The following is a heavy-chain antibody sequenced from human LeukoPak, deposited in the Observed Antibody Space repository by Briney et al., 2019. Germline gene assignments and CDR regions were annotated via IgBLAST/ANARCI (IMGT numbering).Heavy chain of an antibody. Sequence: PGGSLRLSCGASGFIFSDYWMTWVRQAPGKGLEWVANIKQEGSEIYYVDSVKGRFTISRDNAKNSLYLQMNSLRAEDTAVYYCASVAGGPNIDYWGQGTLVTVSS. CDR1: GFIFSDYW. D-gene: IGHD6-19*01. CDR3: ASVAGGPNIDY. V-gene: IGHV3-7*01. J-gene: IGHJ4*02. CDR2: IKQEGSEI.